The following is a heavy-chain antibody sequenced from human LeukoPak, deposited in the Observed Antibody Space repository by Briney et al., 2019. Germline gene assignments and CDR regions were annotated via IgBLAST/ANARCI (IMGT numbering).Heavy chain of an antibody. CDR2: IYPGDSDT. CDR3: ARRGYCSGGSCYSNPFDI. D-gene: IGHD2-15*01. V-gene: IGHV5-51*01. J-gene: IGHJ3*02. CDR1: GYSFTSYW. Sequence: GESLKISCKGSGYSFTSYWIGWVRQMPGKGLEWMGIIYPGDSDTRYSPSFQGQVTISADKSISTAYLQWSSLKASDTAMYYCARRGYCSGGSCYSNPFDIWGQRTMVTVSS.